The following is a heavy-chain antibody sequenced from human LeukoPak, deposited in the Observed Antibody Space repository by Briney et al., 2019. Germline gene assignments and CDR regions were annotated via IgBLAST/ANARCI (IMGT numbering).Heavy chain of an antibody. CDR3: ATWGDSSSWLDY. V-gene: IGHV1-24*01. CDR1: GYTLTELS. Sequence: ASVKVSCKVSGYTLTELSMHWVRQAPGKGLEWMGGFDPEDGETIYAQKFQGRVTMTEDTSTDTAYMELSSLRSEDTAVYYCATWGDSSSWLDYWGQGTLVTVSS. J-gene: IGHJ4*02. D-gene: IGHD6-13*01. CDR2: FDPEDGET.